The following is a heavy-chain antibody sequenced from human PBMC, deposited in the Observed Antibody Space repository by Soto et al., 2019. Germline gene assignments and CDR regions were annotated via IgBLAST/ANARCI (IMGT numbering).Heavy chain of an antibody. CDR1: GFTFSSYA. V-gene: IGHV3-23*01. D-gene: IGHD3-9*01. Sequence: GGSLRLSFAASGFTFSSYAMSWVRQAPGKGLEWVSTISGSGGSTYYADSVKGRFTISRDNSKNTLYLQMKSLRAEDTAVYYCEKDEDWLYDYWGQGTLVTVSS. J-gene: IGHJ4*02. CDR2: ISGSGGST. CDR3: EKDEDWLYDY.